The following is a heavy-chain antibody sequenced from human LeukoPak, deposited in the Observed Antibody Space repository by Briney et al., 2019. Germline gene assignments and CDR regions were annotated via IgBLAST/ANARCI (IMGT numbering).Heavy chain of an antibody. CDR2: ISYDGSNK. Sequence: GGSLRLSCAASGSTFSSYGMNWVCQAPGKGLEWVAVISYDGSNKYYADSVKGRFTISRDNSKNTLYLQMNSLRAEDTAVYYCAKRMGPSIAATDLDYWGQGTLVTVSS. CDR1: GSTFSSYG. CDR3: AKRMGPSIAATDLDY. V-gene: IGHV3-30*18. J-gene: IGHJ4*02. D-gene: IGHD6-13*01.